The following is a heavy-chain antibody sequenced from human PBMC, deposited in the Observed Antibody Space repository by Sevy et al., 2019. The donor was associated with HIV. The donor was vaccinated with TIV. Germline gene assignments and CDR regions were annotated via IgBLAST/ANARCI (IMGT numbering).Heavy chain of an antibody. Sequence: GGSLRLSCAASGFTFSSYSMNWVRQAPEKGLEWVSSISSSSSYIYYADSVKGRFTISRDNAKNSLYLQMNSLRAEETAVYYCARATGIAAAGGNWFDPWGQGTLVTVSS. D-gene: IGHD6-13*01. CDR2: ISSSSSYI. V-gene: IGHV3-21*01. CDR1: GFTFSSYS. CDR3: ARATGIAAAGGNWFDP. J-gene: IGHJ5*02.